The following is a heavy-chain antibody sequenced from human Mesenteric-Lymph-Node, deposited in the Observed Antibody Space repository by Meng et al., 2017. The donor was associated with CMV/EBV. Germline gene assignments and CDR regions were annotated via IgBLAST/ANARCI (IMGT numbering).Heavy chain of an antibody. V-gene: IGHV3-74*01. CDR2: INSDGSST. CDR1: GFTFSSYW. J-gene: IGHJ6*02. Sequence: GESLKISCAASGFTFSSYWMHWVRQAPGKGLVWVSRINSDGSSTSYADSVKGRFTISRDNAKNTLYLQMNSLRAEDTAVYYCASSTVRDYDFWSGYYFYYGMDVWGQGTTVTVSS. D-gene: IGHD3-3*01. CDR3: ASSTVRDYDFWSGYYFYYGMDV.